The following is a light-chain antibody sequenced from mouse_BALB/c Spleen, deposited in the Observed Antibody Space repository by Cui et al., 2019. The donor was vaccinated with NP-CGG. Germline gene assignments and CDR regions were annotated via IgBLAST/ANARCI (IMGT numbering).Light chain of an antibody. V-gene: IGLV1*01. J-gene: IGLJ1*01. Sequence: HAFVTHESAPTTSPGETVTLTCRSSTGAVTTSNYANWVQEKPDHLFTGLIGGTNNRAPGVAARFSGSLIGDKAALTITGAKTEDEAIYFCALWYSNHWVFDGGTKLTVL. CDR1: TGAVTTSNY. CDR3: ALWYSNHWV. CDR2: GTN.